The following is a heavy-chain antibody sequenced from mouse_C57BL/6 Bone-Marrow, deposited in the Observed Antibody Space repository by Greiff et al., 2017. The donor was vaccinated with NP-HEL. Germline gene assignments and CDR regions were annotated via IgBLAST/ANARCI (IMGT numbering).Heavy chain of an antibody. V-gene: IGHV5-6*02. CDR2: ISSGGSYT. D-gene: IGHD2-2*01. J-gene: IGHJ4*01. CDR1: GFTFSSYG. Sequence: EVKVVESGGDLGKPGGSLKLSCAASGFTFSSYGMSWVRQTPDKRLEWVATISSGGSYTYYPDSVKGRFTISRDNAKNTLYLQMSSLKSEDTAMYYCARRPWLRDAMDYWGQGTSVTVSS. CDR3: ARRPWLRDAMDY.